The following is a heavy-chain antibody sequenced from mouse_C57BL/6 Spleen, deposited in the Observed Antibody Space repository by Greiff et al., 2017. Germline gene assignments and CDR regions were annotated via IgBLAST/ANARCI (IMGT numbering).Heavy chain of an antibody. Sequence: QVHVKQPGAELVKPGASVKVSCKASGYTFTSYWLHWVKQRPGQGLEWIGRIHPSDSDTNYNQKFKGKATLTVDKSSSTAYMQLSSLTSEDSAVYYCAIGPTTVVPDYWGQGTTLTVSS. J-gene: IGHJ2*01. CDR2: IHPSDSDT. V-gene: IGHV1-74*01. CDR1: GYTFTSYW. CDR3: AIGPTTVVPDY. D-gene: IGHD1-1*01.